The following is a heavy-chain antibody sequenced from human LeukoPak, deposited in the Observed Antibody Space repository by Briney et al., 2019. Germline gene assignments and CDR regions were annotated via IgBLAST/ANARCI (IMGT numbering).Heavy chain of an antibody. CDR3: ARAPYSGYGYFDY. D-gene: IGHD5-12*01. Sequence: SQTLSLTCTVSGGSISSGGYYWSWIRQHPGKGLEWIGYIYYSGSTYYNPSLKSRVTISVDTSKNQFSLKLSSVTAADTAVCYCARAPYSGYGYFDYWGQGTLVTVSS. V-gene: IGHV4-31*03. J-gene: IGHJ4*02. CDR2: IYYSGST. CDR1: GGSISSGGYY.